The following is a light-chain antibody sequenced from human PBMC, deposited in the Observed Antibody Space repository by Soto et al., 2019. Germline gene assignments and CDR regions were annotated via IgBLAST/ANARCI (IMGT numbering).Light chain of an antibody. V-gene: IGKV1-39*01. CDR1: QNIGPY. J-gene: IGKJ1*01. Sequence: DIQMTQSPSSLYASVGDRVTITCRASQNIGPYLNWFQHNPGKAPKLLIFAEFNLQSGVPSRFSGGGAGADFTLPITGRQPEDFSTYYCQRATNTRWTCGQGTKVDVK. CDR3: QRATNTRWT. CDR2: AEF.